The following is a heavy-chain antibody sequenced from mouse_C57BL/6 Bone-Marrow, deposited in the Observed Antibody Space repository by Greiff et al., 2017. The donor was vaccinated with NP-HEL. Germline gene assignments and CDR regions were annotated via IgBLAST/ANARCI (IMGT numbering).Heavy chain of an antibody. D-gene: IGHD2-2*01. V-gene: IGHV3-6*01. Sequence: EVKLMESGPGLVKPSQSLSLTCSVTGYSITSGYYWNWIRQFPGNKLEWMGYISYDGSNNYNPSLKNRISITRDTSKNQFFLKLNSVTTEDTATYYCALMVTASHYYAMDYWGQGTSVTVSS. CDR1: GYSITSGYY. CDR3: ALMVTASHYYAMDY. CDR2: ISYDGSN. J-gene: IGHJ4*01.